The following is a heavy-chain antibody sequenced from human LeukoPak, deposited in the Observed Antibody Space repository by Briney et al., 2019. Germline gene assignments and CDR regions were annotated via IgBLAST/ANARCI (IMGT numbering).Heavy chain of an antibody. V-gene: IGHV4-34*01. J-gene: IGHJ1*01. CDR2: INHSGST. Sequence: SETLSLTCAVYGGSFSGYYWSWIRQPPGKGLEWIGEINHSGSTNYNPSLKSRVTILVDTSKNQFSLKLSSVTAADTAVYYCARGLSQYSSSWWSRKVYFQHWGQGTLVTVSS. CDR3: ARGLSQYSSSWWSRKVYFQH. CDR1: GGSFSGYY. D-gene: IGHD6-13*01.